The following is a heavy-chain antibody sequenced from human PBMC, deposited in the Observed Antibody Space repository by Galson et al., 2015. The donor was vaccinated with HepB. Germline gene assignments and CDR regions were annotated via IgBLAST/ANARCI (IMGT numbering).Heavy chain of an antibody. D-gene: IGHD3-22*01. V-gene: IGHV3-21*01. CDR2: ISTSSTYI. Sequence: SLRLSCAASGFTFSTYSMNWVRQAPGKGLEWVSSISTSSTYIYYADSVKGRFTISRDDAKNSLYLQMNSLRAEDTAVYFCASGYFYDPSGYKYWGQGTLVTVSS. CDR3: ASGYFYDPSGYKY. CDR1: GFTFSTYS. J-gene: IGHJ4*02.